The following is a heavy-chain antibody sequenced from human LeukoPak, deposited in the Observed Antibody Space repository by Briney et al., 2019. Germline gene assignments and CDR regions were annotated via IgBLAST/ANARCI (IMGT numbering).Heavy chain of an antibody. CDR3: ARGMSSGRYAVDI. CDR1: GFDFSHYG. CDR2: FSGTSTLT. D-gene: IGHD6-19*01. Sequence: PGGSLRLSCAASGFDFSHYGMSWVRQSPGKGLEWVSTFSGTSTLTYYADSVKGRFTISRDDSKNVLYLQMNSLRDEDTAVYYCARGMSSGRYAVDIWGQGTMVTVSS. V-gene: IGHV3-23*01. J-gene: IGHJ3*02.